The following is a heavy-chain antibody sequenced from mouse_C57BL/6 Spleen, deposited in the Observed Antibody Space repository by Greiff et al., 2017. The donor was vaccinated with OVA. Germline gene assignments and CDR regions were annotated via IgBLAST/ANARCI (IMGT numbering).Heavy chain of an antibody. CDR1: GYTFTTYP. J-gene: IGHJ3*01. CDR2: FHPYNDDT. CDR3: ARRDSNYDWFAY. V-gene: IGHV1-47*01. Sequence: VQLVESGAELVKPGASVKMSCKASGYTFTTYPIEWMKQNHGKSLEWIGNFHPYNDDTKYNEKFKGKATLTVEKSSSTVYLELSRLTSDDSAVYYCARRDSNYDWFAYWGQGTLVTVSA. D-gene: IGHD2-5*01.